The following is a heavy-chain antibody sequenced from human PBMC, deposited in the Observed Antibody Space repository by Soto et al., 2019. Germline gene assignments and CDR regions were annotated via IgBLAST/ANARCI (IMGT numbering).Heavy chain of an antibody. CDR3: ARRRGGDCGGNHHPYYFDR. D-gene: IGHD2-21*02. V-gene: IGHV4-39*01. Sequence: SETLSLTLTVSGASIITDNYYWVWIRQSPRRGLELIGSISHSGRTYDNPSLQSRVTISIDASKNQFSLKLTSVTTADTAVYYCARRRGGDCGGNHHPYYFDRWGQG. CDR1: GASIITDNYY. J-gene: IGHJ4*02. CDR2: ISHSGRT.